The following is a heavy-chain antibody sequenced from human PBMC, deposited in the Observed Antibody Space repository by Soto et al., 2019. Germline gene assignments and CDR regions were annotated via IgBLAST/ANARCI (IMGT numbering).Heavy chain of an antibody. Sequence: QVQLVQSGAEVKKPGASVKVSCKASGYTFTSYDINWLRQATGQGLEWMGWMNPNSGNTGYAQNFQGRVTMTRNTSISTASMELSSLTSEDTAVYYCARERSAAGTGWFDPWGQGTLVTVSS. J-gene: IGHJ5*02. V-gene: IGHV1-8*01. D-gene: IGHD6-13*01. CDR3: ARERSAAGTGWFDP. CDR1: GYTFTSYD. CDR2: MNPNSGNT.